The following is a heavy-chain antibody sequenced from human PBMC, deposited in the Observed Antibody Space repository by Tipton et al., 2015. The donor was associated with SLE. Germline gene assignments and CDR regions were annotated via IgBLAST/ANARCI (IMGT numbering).Heavy chain of an antibody. V-gene: IGHV4-59*11. CDR2: IYYSGST. CDR3: ARRPLYGSGTGAFDY. D-gene: IGHD3-10*01. Sequence: TLSLTCAVYGGSFSVHYWSWSWIRQPPGKGLEWIGYIYYSGSTNYNPSLKSRVTISVDTSKNQFSLKLSSVTAADTAVYYCARRPLYGSGTGAFDYWGQGNMVTVSS. CDR1: GGSFSVHY. J-gene: IGHJ4*02.